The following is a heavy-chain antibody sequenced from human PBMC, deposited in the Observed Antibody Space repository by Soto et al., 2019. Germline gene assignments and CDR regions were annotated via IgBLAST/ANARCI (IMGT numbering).Heavy chain of an antibody. CDR2: IYYSGST. CDR1: GGSVSSGSYY. Sequence: SETLSLTCTVSGGSVSSGSYYWSWIRQPPGKGLEWIGYIYYSGSTNYNPSLKSRVTISVDTSKNQFSPKLSSVTAADTAVYYCARDHGGLFDYWGQGTLVTVSS. CDR3: ARDHGGLFDY. J-gene: IGHJ4*02. V-gene: IGHV4-61*01. D-gene: IGHD3-10*01.